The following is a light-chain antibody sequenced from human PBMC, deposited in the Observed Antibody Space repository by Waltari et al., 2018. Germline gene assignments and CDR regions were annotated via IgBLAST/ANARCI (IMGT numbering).Light chain of an antibody. CDR3: QQSYSTPF. CDR1: QSIRSY. V-gene: IGKV1-39*01. CDR2: AAS. J-gene: IGKJ3*01. Sequence: DIQMTQSPSSLSASVGDRLTIPCRASQSIRSYLNWYQQKPGKAPKLLIYAASSLQSGVPSRFSGSGSGTDFTLTISSLQPEDFATYYCQQSYSTPFFGPGTKVDIK.